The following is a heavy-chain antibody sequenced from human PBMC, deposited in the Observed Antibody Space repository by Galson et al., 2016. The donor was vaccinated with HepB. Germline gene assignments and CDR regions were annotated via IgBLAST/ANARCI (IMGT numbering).Heavy chain of an antibody. J-gene: IGHJ4*02. CDR2: IYYTGST. D-gene: IGHD1-26*01. Sequence: SETLSLTCTVSGSSISSDNYYWGWIRQPPGKGLEWIGTIYYTGSTYYKPSLNTRVTMSVDTSKNQFSLRLSSLTAADTAGDDCARHFFEHSFHSGGGMDDWGKGTRVAVSS. CDR3: ARHFFEHSFHSGGGMDD. V-gene: IGHV4-39*01. CDR1: GSSISSDNYY.